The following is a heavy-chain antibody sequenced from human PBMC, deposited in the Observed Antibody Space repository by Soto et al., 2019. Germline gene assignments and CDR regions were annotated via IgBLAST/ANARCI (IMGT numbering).Heavy chain of an antibody. V-gene: IGHV3-30-3*01. J-gene: IGHJ5*02. Sequence: PGGSLRLSCAASGFTFSSYAMHWVRQAPGKGLEWVAVISYDGSNKYYADSVKGRFTISRDSSKNTLYLQMNSLRAEDTAVYYCARGEAVAANSDPGSWGQGTLVTVSS. D-gene: IGHD6-19*01. CDR3: ARGEAVAANSDPGS. CDR1: GFTFSSYA. CDR2: ISYDGSNK.